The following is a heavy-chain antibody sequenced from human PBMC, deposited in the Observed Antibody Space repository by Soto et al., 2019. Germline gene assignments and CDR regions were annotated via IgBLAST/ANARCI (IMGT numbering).Heavy chain of an antibody. CDR3: ARVMTAAATDF. V-gene: IGHV1-2*02. CDR1: GYTFTDYY. D-gene: IGHD2-15*01. CDR2: ITVNSGGT. J-gene: IGHJ4*02. Sequence: ASVKVSCKASGYTFTDYYMHWLRQAPGQGLEWMGWITVNSGGTNYAQRFQGRVTMTRDTSISTGYMELSRLRSDDTAVYYCARVMTAAATDFWGQGTLVTVSS.